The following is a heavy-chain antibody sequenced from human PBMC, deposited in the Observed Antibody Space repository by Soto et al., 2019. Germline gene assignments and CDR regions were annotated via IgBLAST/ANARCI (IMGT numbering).Heavy chain of an antibody. CDR1: GGTFSSCS. D-gene: IGHD3-3*01. CDR2: IIPIFGTA. V-gene: IGHV1-69*13. Sequence: SVKVSCKSSGGTFSSCSMSWGRRAPGQGLEWMGGIIPIFGTANYAQKFQGRVTITADESTSTAYMELSSLRSEDTAVYYCARRGVTKYYFDYWGQGTLVTVSS. CDR3: ARRGVTKYYFDY. J-gene: IGHJ4*02.